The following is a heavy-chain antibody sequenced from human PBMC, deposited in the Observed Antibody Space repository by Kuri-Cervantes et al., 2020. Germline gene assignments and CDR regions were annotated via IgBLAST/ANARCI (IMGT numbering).Heavy chain of an antibody. CDR1: GFTFSSYA. V-gene: IGHV3-30-3*01. CDR2: ISYDGSNK. Sequence: GGSLRLSCAASGFTFSSYAMHWVRQAPGKGLEWVAVISYDGSNKYYADSVKGRFTISRDNSKNTLYLQMNSLRAEDTAVYYCAKLTSSGYSDYWGQGTLVTVSS. J-gene: IGHJ4*02. D-gene: IGHD3-22*01. CDR3: AKLTSSGYSDY.